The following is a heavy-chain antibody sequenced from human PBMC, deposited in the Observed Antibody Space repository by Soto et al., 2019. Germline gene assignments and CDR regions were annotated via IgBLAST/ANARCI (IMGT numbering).Heavy chain of an antibody. Sequence: QLVQSGGGLVQAGGSLKLSCKASGFTFANSDLHWVRPASGKGLEWVGRVRNKVHNYATSYGAVVRGRFTISRNDSDNKVSVGMSGLKSEDTALENCCRHEEERTMVFYGMDVWGQGTAVTVS. CDR2: VRNKVHNYAT. V-gene: IGHV3-73*02. J-gene: IGHJ6*02. CDR1: GFTFANSD. CDR3: CRHEEERTMVFYGMDV. D-gene: IGHD1-1*01.